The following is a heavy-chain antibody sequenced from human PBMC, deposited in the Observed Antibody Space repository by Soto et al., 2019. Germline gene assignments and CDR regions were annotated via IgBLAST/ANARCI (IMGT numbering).Heavy chain of an antibody. V-gene: IGHV4-31*03. D-gene: IGHD3-16*01. J-gene: IGHJ4*02. CDR2: IYYSGST. Sequence: KPSETLSLTCTVSGGSISSGGYYWSWIRQHPGKGLEWIGYIYYSGSTYYNPSLKSRVTISVDTSKNQFSLKLSSVTAADTAVYYRARVDYPYYFDYWGQGTLVTVSS. CDR1: GGSISSGGYY. CDR3: ARVDYPYYFDY.